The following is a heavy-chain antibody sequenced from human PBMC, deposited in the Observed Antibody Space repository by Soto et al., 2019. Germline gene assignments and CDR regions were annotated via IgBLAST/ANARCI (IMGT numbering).Heavy chain of an antibody. CDR3: TRVLGYPFEPGKTSYYAMDV. D-gene: IGHD1-1*01. CDR2: LIPVFGSP. V-gene: IGHV1-69*01. CDR1: GGTFSKDA. Sequence: QVQLVQSGAEVKKPGSSVTVSCKTSGGTFSKDAINWVRQAPGQGLEWMGLLIPVFGSPIYAQKFQGRIRLPADESTSTAFMDLSSLRSEDTAVYYCTRVLGYPFEPGKTSYYAMDVWCQETTVSVSS. J-gene: IGHJ6*02.